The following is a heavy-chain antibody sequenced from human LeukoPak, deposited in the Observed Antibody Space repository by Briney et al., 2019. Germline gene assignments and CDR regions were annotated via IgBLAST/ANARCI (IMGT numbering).Heavy chain of an antibody. CDR3: AELGITMIGGV. CDR1: GFTFSSYE. J-gene: IGHJ6*04. V-gene: IGHV3-48*03. D-gene: IGHD3-10*02. CDR2: ISSSGSTI. Sequence: SLTLSFAASGFTFSSYEMNWVRQAPGKGLGWVSYISSSGSTIYYADSVKGRFTISRDNAKNSLYLQMNSLRAEDTAVYYCAELGITMIGGVWGKGTTVTISS.